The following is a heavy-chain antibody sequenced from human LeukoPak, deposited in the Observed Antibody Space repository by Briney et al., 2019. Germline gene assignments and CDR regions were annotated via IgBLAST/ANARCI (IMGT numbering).Heavy chain of an antibody. Sequence: PSETLSLTCAVYGGSFSGYYWSWIRQPPGKGLEWIGEINHSGSTNYNPSLKSRVTISVDTSKNQFSLKLSSVTAADTAVYYCARGMSGGYDYVDYFDYWGQGTLVTVSS. CDR2: INHSGST. J-gene: IGHJ4*02. CDR3: ARGMSGGYDYVDYFDY. CDR1: GGSFSGYY. D-gene: IGHD5-12*01. V-gene: IGHV4-34*01.